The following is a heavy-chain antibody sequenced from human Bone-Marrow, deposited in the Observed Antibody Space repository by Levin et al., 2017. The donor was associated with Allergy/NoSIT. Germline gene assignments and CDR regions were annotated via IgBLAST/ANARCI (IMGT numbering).Heavy chain of an antibody. Sequence: ESGPTLVKPTQTLTLTCNVSGFSITYTGMRVGWIRQSPGKALEWLARIDWDDDKFYRTSLKTRLTVSKDTSENQVVLKMTNMEPVDTGPYYCARMGLVGIGSGWYHFDFWGPGTLVTVSS. V-gene: IGHV2-70*04. CDR1: GFSITYTGMR. D-gene: IGHD6-19*01. J-gene: IGHJ4*01. CDR3: ARMGLVGIGSGWYHFDF. CDR2: IDWDDDK.